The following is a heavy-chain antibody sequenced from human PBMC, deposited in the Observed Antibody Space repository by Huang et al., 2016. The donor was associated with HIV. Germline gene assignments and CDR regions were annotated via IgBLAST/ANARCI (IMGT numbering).Heavy chain of an antibody. Sequence: QVQLQQWGAGLLKPSETLSLTCAVYGGSFTGYYWSWFRQPPGQGLEWIGEIDHSGSTNYNPSLKSRVTMSVDTSKNQFSLKLISVTAADTAMYYCVSGPHSARTLDFWGQEPWSPSPQ. CDR2: IDHSGST. J-gene: IGHJ4*01. D-gene: IGHD6-6*01. V-gene: IGHV4-34*01. CDR3: VSGPHSARTLDF. CDR1: GGSFTGYY.